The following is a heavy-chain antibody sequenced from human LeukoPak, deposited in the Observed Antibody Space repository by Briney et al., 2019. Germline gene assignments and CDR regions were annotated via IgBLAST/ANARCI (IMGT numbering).Heavy chain of an antibody. CDR1: GFTFSSCW. D-gene: IGHD5-12*01. J-gene: IGHJ4*02. Sequence: GGSLRLSCAASGFTFSSCWMSWDRQAPGKGLEWVANIKQDGSEKYYVDSVKGRFTISRDNAKNSLYLQMNSLRAEDTAVYYCARDMDSGYDSPFDYWGQGTLVTVSS. CDR3: ARDMDSGYDSPFDY. CDR2: IKQDGSEK. V-gene: IGHV3-7*01.